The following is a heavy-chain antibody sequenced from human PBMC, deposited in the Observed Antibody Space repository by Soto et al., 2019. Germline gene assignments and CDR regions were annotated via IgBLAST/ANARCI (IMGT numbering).Heavy chain of an antibody. CDR1: GYTFTSYG. CDR2: ISAYNGNT. Sequence: QVQLVQSGAEVKKPGASVKVSCKASGYTFTSYGISWVRQAPGQGLEWMGWISAYNGNTNYAQKLQGRVTMTTDTSTSTAYMELRSLRSDDTAVYYCARVRPLNYYDSSGMDEDYWGQGTLVTVSS. J-gene: IGHJ4*02. CDR3: ARVRPLNYYDSSGMDEDY. V-gene: IGHV1-18*01. D-gene: IGHD3-22*01.